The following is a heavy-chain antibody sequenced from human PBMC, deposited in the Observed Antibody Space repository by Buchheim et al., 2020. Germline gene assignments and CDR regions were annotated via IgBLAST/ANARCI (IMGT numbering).Heavy chain of an antibody. Sequence: QVQLVQSGAEVKKPGASVKVSCKASGYTFTGYYMHWVRQATGQGLEWMGWMNPNSGNTGYAQKFQGRVTMTRNTSISTAYMELSSLRSEDTAVYYCARSARFGSIAARRDHDYWGQGTL. D-gene: IGHD6-6*01. CDR2: MNPNSGNT. CDR1: GYTFTGYY. V-gene: IGHV1-8*02. J-gene: IGHJ4*02. CDR3: ARSARFGSIAARRDHDY.